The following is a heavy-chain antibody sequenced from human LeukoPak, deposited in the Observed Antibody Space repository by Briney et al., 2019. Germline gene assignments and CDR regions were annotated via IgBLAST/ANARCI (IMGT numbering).Heavy chain of an antibody. J-gene: IGHJ3*02. CDR1: GYTFISYA. D-gene: IGHD3-10*01. CDR3: ARVQRITMVRGAGIDAFDI. CDR2: INPNSGGT. Sequence: ASVKVSCKASGYTFISYAMNWVRQAPGQGLEWMGWINPNSGGTNYAQKFQGWVTMTRDTSISTAYMELSRLRSDDTAVYYCARVQRITMVRGAGIDAFDIWGQGTMVTVSS. V-gene: IGHV1-2*04.